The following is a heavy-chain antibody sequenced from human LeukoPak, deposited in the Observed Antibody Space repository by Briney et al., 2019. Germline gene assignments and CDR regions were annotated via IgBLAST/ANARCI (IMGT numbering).Heavy chain of an antibody. J-gene: IGHJ6*04. CDR3: ARGVDV. CDR1: GGSISSGSYY. Sequence: PSQTLSLTCTVSGGSISSGSYYWSWIRQPAGKGLEWIGRIYTSGSTSYNPSLKSRVTISVDTSKNQFSLKLSSVTAADTAVYYCARGVDVWGKGTTVTVPS. CDR2: IYTSGST. V-gene: IGHV4-61*02.